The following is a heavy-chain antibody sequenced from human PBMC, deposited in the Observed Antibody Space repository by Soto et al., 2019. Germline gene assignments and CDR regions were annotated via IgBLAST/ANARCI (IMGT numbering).Heavy chain of an antibody. Sequence: MDWVRQAPGKGLEWVSSISSTTNYIYYGDSMKGRFTISRDNAKNSLYLEMNSLRAEDTAVYYCARESEDLTSNFDYWGQGTLVTVSS. CDR3: ARESEDLTSNFDY. CDR2: ISSTTNYI. J-gene: IGHJ4*02. V-gene: IGHV3-21*06.